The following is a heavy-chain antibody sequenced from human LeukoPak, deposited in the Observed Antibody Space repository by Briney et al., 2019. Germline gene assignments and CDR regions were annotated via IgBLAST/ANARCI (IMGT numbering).Heavy chain of an antibody. CDR2: ISSGSSHL. CDR3: ASDPDGSEVSFDY. CDR1: GFTFSIYR. D-gene: IGHD5-24*01. J-gene: IGHJ4*02. Sequence: AGSLRLSCAASGFTFSIYRMNWVRQAPGKGLEWVSSISSGSSHLYSAHSVKGRFPISRDNATNSLYLQMNSLRAEDTAVYYCASDPDGSEVSFDYWGQGTLVTVSS. V-gene: IGHV3-21*01.